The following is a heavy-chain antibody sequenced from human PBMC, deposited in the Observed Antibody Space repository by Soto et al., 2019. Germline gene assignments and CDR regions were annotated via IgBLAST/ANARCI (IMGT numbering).Heavy chain of an antibody. D-gene: IGHD1-26*01. CDR2: ISYDGNNK. J-gene: IGHJ6*02. Sequence: QVQLVESGGGVVQPGRSLRLSCGASGFKFSTYGMHWVRQAPGKGLEWVAVISYDGNNKDYADSVKGRFTISRDNSKNTSYLQMNSLRAEDTAVYYCAKGLVGYVFGVQDYYFGMDVWGQGTTGAVSS. V-gene: IGHV3-30*18. CDR3: AKGLVGYVFGVQDYYFGMDV. CDR1: GFKFSTYG.